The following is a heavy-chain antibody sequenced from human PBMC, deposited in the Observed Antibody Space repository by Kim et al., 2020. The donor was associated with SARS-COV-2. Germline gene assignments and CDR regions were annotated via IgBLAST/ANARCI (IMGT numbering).Heavy chain of an antibody. V-gene: IGHV1-69*04. CDR2: IIPILGIA. CDR1: GGTFSSYA. CDR3: ARDTWLQFLGKPYYFDY. D-gene: IGHD5-12*01. Sequence: SVKVSCKASGGTFSSYAISWVRQAPGQGLEWMGRIIPILGIANYAQKFQGRVTITADKSTSTAYMELSSLRSEDTAVYYCARDTWLQFLGKPYYFDYWGQGTLVTVSS. J-gene: IGHJ4*02.